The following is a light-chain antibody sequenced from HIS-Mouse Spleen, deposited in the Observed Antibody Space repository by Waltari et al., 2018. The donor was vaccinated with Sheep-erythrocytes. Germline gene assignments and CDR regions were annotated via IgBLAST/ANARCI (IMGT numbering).Light chain of an antibody. CDR1: SRDVGGYHY. J-gene: IGLJ3*02. Sequence: QSALPQPPSASGSPGQSVTISCTGPSRDVGGYHYVSWYQHNPGKAPKPMIYEVSTRPSGVPDRFSGSKSGNTASLTVSGLQAEDEADYYCSSYAGSNNWVFGGGTKLTVL. V-gene: IGLV2-8*01. CDR2: EVS. CDR3: SSYAGSNNWV.